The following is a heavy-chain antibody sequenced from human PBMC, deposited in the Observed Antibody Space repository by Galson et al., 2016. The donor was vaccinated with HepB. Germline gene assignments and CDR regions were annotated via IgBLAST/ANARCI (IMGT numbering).Heavy chain of an antibody. V-gene: IGHV3-33*01. CDR2: IWYDGSYK. J-gene: IGHJ4*02. CDR3: VRDGSGWQIGRFGLDH. D-gene: IGHD6-19*01. CDR1: GSTFGSYA. Sequence: SLRLSCAASGSTFGSYAMHWVRQAPGKGLEWVADIWYDGSYKYYAASVKGRFTISRDNSKNTLFLEMNSLRVEDTAIYYCVRDGSGWQIGRFGLDHWGQGALVTVSS.